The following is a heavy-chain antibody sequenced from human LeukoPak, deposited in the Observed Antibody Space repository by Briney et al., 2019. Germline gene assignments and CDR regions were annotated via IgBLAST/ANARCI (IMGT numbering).Heavy chain of an antibody. J-gene: IGHJ4*02. CDR2: INPNSGGT. CDR3: VLYYDMLSGIDY. Sequence: GASVTVSCTASGYTFTGYYLHWVRQAPGPGLEWMGWINPNSGGTNNAQKFQGRVTMTRDTSISTAYMELSRLRSDDRAVYYCVLYYDMLSGIDYWGQGTLVTVSS. CDR1: GYTFTGYY. D-gene: IGHD3-9*01. V-gene: IGHV1-2*02.